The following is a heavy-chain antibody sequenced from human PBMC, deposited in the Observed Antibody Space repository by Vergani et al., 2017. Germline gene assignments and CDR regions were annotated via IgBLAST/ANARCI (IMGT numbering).Heavy chain of an antibody. CDR2: ISSSSSYR. D-gene: IGHD2-2*01. V-gene: IGHV3-21*01. J-gene: IGHJ1*01. CDR3: ASGVPGYQLATQYFQH. CDR1: GFTFGSYS. Sequence: EVQLVESGGGLVKPGGSLRLSCVASGFTFGSYSMNWVRQAPGKGLEWVSFISSSSSYRYYADSVKGRVTISRDNGEYSLLLQMKSLRPEDTAVYYCASGVPGYQLATQYFQHGGQGTLVTVSS.